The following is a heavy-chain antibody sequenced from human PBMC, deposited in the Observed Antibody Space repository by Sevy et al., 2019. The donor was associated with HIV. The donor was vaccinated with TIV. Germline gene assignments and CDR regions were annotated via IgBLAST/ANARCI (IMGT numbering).Heavy chain of an antibody. D-gene: IGHD6-19*01. V-gene: IGHV3-21*01. CDR2: ISSESGYI. CDR3: ARDGKVPVPGLYYFDY. CDR1: GLTFSNDN. Sequence: GGSLRLSCAASGLTFSNDNMNWVRQAPGKGLEWVSFISSESGYIYYADSVKGRFSISRDNAKNSLYLQMNSLRAEDTAVYYCARDGKVPVPGLYYFDYWGHGTLVTASS. J-gene: IGHJ4*01.